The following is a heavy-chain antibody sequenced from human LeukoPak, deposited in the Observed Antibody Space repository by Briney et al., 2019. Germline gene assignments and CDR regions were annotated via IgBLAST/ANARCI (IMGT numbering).Heavy chain of an antibody. J-gene: IGHJ3*02. Sequence: ASVKVSCKASGGTFSSYAISWVRQAPGQGLEWMGGIIPIFGTANYAQKFQGRVTITTDESTSTAYMELSSLRSEGTAVYYCARVEDYGDDAFDIWGQGTMVTVSS. CDR2: IIPIFGTA. CDR3: ARVEDYGDDAFDI. D-gene: IGHD4-17*01. V-gene: IGHV1-69*05. CDR1: GGTFSSYA.